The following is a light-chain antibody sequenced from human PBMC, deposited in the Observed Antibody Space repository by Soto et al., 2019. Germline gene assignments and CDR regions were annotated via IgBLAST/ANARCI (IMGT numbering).Light chain of an antibody. J-gene: IGKJ5*01. Sequence: EILMTQSPATLSASLGYRATLSCRASQSFRGLLAWYQQKPGQAPRLLIYDAYNRATGIPPRFSGSGSGTDFTLTISSLEPEDSAVYYCQQRHMWPITFGQGTRLEIK. CDR3: QQRHMWPIT. CDR2: DAY. CDR1: QSFRGL. V-gene: IGKV3-11*01.